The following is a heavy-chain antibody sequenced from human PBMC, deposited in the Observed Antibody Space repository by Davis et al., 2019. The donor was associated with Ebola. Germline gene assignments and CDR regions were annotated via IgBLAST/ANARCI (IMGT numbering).Heavy chain of an antibody. CDR1: GFTLSSYA. CDR3: AKGGARYFYHYYGMDV. D-gene: IGHD2/OR15-2a*01. CDR2: MSGSGGST. Sequence: GESLKISCSASGFTLSSYAMNWVRQAPGKGLEWVSGMSGSGGSTYYADSVKGRFTTSRDNSKNTLYLQMNSLRADDTALYYCAKGGARYFYHYYGMDVWGQGTTVTVSS. J-gene: IGHJ6*02. V-gene: IGHV3-23*01.